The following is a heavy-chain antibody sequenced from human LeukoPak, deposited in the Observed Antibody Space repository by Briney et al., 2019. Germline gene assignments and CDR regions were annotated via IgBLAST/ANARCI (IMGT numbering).Heavy chain of an antibody. CDR2: ISGGGTTI. CDR3: AADGYNSPFDY. J-gene: IGHJ4*02. V-gene: IGHV3-11*04. CDR1: GFSFSDFY. Sequence: GGSLRLSCAASGFSFSDFYMNWIRQVPGKGLEWLSSISGGGTTIYDADSVKGRFTISRDDGKNSLYLQMNSLRVEDTAVYYCAADGYNSPFDYWGQGTLVTVSS. D-gene: IGHD5-24*01.